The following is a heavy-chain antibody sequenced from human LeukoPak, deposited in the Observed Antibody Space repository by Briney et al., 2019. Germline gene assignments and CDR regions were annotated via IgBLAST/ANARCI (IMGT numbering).Heavy chain of an antibody. CDR1: GFTFSSYA. V-gene: IGHV3-30-3*01. J-gene: IGHJ4*02. CDR2: ISYDGSNK. CDR3: AREQLAYFDY. D-gene: IGHD6-6*01. Sequence: PGGSLRLSCAASGFTFSSYAMHWVRQAPGKGLEWVAVISYDGSNKYYADSVKGRFTISRDNSKNTLYLQMNSLRAEDTAVHYCAREQLAYFDYWGQGTLVTVSS.